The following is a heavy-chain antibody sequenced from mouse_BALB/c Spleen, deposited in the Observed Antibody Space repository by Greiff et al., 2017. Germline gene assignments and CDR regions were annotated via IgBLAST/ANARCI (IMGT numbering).Heavy chain of an antibody. CDR2: IRNKANGYTT. CDR3: AREGEDAMDY. CDR1: GFTFTDYY. V-gene: IGHV7-3*02. Sequence: EVKVVESGGGLVQPGGSLRLSCATSGFTFTDYYMSWVRQPPGKALEWLGFIRNKANGYTTEYSASVKGRFTISRDNSQSILYLQMNTLRAEDSATYYCAREGEDAMDYWGQGTSVTVSS. J-gene: IGHJ4*01.